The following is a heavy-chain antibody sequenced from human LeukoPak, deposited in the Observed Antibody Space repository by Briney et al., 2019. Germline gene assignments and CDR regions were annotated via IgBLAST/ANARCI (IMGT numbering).Heavy chain of an antibody. CDR1: GYTFTGYY. Sequence: ASVKVSCKASGYTFTGYYMHWVRQAPGQGLEWMGWISAYNGNTNYAQKLQGRVTMTTDTSTSTAYMELRSLRSDDTAVYYCARRLMVYARVYGMDVWGQGTTVTVSS. CDR2: ISAYNGNT. D-gene: IGHD2-8*01. J-gene: IGHJ6*02. CDR3: ARRLMVYARVYGMDV. V-gene: IGHV1-18*04.